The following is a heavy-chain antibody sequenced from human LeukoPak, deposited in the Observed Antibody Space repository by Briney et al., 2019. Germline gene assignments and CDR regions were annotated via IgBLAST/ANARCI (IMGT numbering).Heavy chain of an antibody. J-gene: IGHJ4*02. V-gene: IGHV4-59*01. D-gene: IGHD3-16*01. CDR2: IYYTGST. Sequence: PSETLSLTCTVSGGSISTYYWSWIRQPPGKGLEWIGNIYYTGSTIYNPSLESRVTMSVDTSENQLFLNLTSVTAADTAVYYCAQGGQMITPFDYWGQGTLVTVSS. CDR1: GGSISTYY. CDR3: AQGGQMITPFDY.